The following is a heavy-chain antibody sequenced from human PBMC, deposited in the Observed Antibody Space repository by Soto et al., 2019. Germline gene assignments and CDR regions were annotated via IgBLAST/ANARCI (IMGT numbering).Heavy chain of an antibody. CDR1: GFTFSSYS. CDR2: ISSSSSYI. D-gene: IGHD5-12*01. Sequence: EVQLVESGGGLIQPGGSPRLSCAASGFTFSSYSMNWVRQAPGKGLEWVSSISSSSSYIYYADSVKGRFTISRDNAKNSLYLQMNSLRAEDTAVYYCARDGGGRWLQLGGNYFDYWGQGTLVTVSS. V-gene: IGHV3-21*01. J-gene: IGHJ4*02. CDR3: ARDGGGRWLQLGGNYFDY.